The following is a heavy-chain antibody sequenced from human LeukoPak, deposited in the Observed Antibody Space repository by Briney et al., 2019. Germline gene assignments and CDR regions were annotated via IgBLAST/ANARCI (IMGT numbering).Heavy chain of an antibody. J-gene: IGHJ4*02. CDR1: TSR. Sequence: ASVKVSCKATSRISWVRQAPGQGLEWMGWISAYNGNTNYAQKLQGRVTMTTDTSTSTAYMELRSLRSDDTAAYYCARDWAYCGGDCYPPDVAFDYWGQGTLVTVSS. CDR3: ARDWAYCGGDCYPPDVAFDY. V-gene: IGHV1-18*01. CDR2: ISAYNGNT. D-gene: IGHD2-21*02.